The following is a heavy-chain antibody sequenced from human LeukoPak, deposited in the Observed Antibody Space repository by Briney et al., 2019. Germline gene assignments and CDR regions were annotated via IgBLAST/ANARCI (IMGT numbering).Heavy chain of an antibody. CDR2: IGGRDGRT. D-gene: IGHD3-22*01. CDR1: GVTFSTYA. Sequence: GGSLRLSCAASGVTFSTYAMSWFRQAPGKGLEWVSLIGGRDGRTRYADSVKGRFTISRDNSKNTLYLETNSMRAEDTGVYYCAKDSSSYDWGYMDVWGKGTTVTISS. V-gene: IGHV3-23*01. J-gene: IGHJ6*03. CDR3: AKDSSSYDWGYMDV.